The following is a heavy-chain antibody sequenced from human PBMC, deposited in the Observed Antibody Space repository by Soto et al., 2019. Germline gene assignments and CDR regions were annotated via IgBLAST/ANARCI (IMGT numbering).Heavy chain of an antibody. CDR3: ARDQGRVVTAVSWYFDL. CDR1: GDSVSSNSAA. V-gene: IGHV6-1*01. J-gene: IGHJ2*01. CDR2: TYYRSKWFN. D-gene: IGHD3-10*01. Sequence: QVQLQQSGPGIVKPSQTVSYNCAISGDSVSSNSAAWNWIRQSPSRGLEWLGRTYYRSKWFNDYAVSVKSRITINPDTSKHQFSLHLSSVPTYDTAVYYCARDQGRVVTAVSWYFDLWGRGTLVTVSS.